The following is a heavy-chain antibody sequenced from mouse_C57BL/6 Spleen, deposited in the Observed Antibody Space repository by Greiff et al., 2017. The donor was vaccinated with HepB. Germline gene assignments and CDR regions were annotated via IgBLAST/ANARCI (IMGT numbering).Heavy chain of an antibody. Sequence: QVQLQQPGAELVRPGTSVKLSCKASGYTFTSYWMHWVKQRPGQGLEWIGVIDPSDSYTNYNQKFKGKATLTVDTSSSTAYMQLSSLTSEDSAVYYCARKENYDYDGGHWYFDVWGTGTTVTVSS. V-gene: IGHV1-59*01. D-gene: IGHD2-4*01. CDR2: IDPSDSYT. CDR3: ARKENYDYDGGHWYFDV. CDR1: GYTFTSYW. J-gene: IGHJ1*03.